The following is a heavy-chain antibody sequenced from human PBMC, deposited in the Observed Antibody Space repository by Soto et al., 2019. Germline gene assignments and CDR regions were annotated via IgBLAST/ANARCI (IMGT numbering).Heavy chain of an antibody. CDR1: GGSISSGGYF. J-gene: IGHJ5*02. V-gene: IGHV4-31*03. D-gene: IGHD1-7*01. CDR2: LYYSGST. Sequence: QVQLQESGPGLVKPSQTLSLTCTVSGGSISSGGYFWSWIRQHPGKGLEWIGYLYYSGSTYCNPSLARRVTITVDTSKNQFSLTLSTVTAADTAVYYGARDAVSSWNYWGNWFDPWGQGTLVTVSS. CDR3: ARDAVSSWNYWGNWFDP.